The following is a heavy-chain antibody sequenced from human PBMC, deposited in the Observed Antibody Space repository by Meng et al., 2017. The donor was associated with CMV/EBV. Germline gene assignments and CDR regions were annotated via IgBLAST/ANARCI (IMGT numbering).Heavy chain of an antibody. CDR3: AREGRRAHGMDV. CDR1: GFTFSSYS. J-gene: IGHJ6*02. Sequence: GESLKISCAASGFTFSSYSMNWVRQAPGKGLEWVSSISSSSSYIYYADSVKGRFTISRDNAKNSLYLQMNSLTAEDTAVYYCAREGRRAHGMDVWGQGTTVTVSS. CDR2: ISSSSSYI. V-gene: IGHV3-21*01.